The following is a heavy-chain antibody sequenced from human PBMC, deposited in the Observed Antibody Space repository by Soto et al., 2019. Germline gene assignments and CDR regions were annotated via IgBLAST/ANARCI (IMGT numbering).Heavy chain of an antibody. CDR3: ARSIAAADLGFDY. Sequence: NPSETLSLTCTASGGSISSGGYYWSWIRQPPGKGLKWIGYIYYSGSTYYNPSLKSRVTISVDTSKNQFSLKLSSVTAADTAVYYCARSIAAADLGFDYWGQRTLVTVSS. CDR1: GGSISSGGYY. D-gene: IGHD6-13*01. V-gene: IGHV4-30-4*01. CDR2: IYYSGST. J-gene: IGHJ4*02.